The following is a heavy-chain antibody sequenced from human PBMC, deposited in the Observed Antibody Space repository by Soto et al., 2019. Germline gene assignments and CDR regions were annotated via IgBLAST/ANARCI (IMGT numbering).Heavy chain of an antibody. CDR3: ARGGNSSNHDYFDY. CDR2: MNPNSGKT. J-gene: IGHJ4*02. V-gene: IGHV1-8*01. Sequence: QVQLVQSGAEGKKPGASVKVSCKASGYTFTSYDINWVRQATGQGLEWMGWMNPNSGKTGYAKKFQGRVTMTRNPSISTAYMELSSLRSDDTPVYYCARGGNSSNHDYFDYWGQGTLVTVSS. CDR1: GYTFTSYD. D-gene: IGHD6-13*01.